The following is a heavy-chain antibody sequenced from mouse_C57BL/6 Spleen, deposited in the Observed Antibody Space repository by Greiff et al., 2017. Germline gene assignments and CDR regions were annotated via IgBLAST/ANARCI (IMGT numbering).Heavy chain of an antibody. J-gene: IGHJ3*01. Sequence: DVKLQESGPGLVKPSQSLSLTCSVTGYSITSGYYWNWIRQLPGNKLEWMGYISYDGSNNYNQSLKNRISITRATSKNQFFLNLNSATTEYTATYYCAIYLDRFAYWGQGTLVTVSA. CDR1: GYSITSGYY. CDR2: ISYDGSN. CDR3: AIYLDRFAY. V-gene: IGHV3-6*01. D-gene: IGHD5-1-1*01.